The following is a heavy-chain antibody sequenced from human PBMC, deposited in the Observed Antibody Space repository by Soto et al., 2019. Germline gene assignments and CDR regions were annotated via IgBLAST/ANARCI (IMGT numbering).Heavy chain of an antibody. Sequence: SETLSLTCTVSGDSISSGRYHWGWIRQPPGKGLEVIANIYYTGNTHYNPSHRSRVTISVATSRSQFSLRLTSVTAADTAVYYCARTFLGPDLLADSFVDYYYMDVWGQGTTVTVS. CDR1: GDSISSGRYH. J-gene: IGHJ6*03. V-gene: IGHV4-39*01. CDR3: ARTFLGPDLLADSFVDYYYMDV. CDR2: IYYTGNT. D-gene: IGHD3-9*01.